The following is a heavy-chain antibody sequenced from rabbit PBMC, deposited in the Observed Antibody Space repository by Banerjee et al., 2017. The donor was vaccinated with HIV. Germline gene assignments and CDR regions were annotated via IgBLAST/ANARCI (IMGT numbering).Heavy chain of an antibody. V-gene: IGHV1S40*01. Sequence: QSLEESGGDLVKPGASLTLTCTASGFSFSSNYYMCWVRQAPGKGLEWIGCIYAGSSGSTYYASWAKGRFTISKTSSTTVTLQMTSLTAADTATYFCARGIGYAWTRLDLWGPGTLVTVS. CDR3: ARGIGYAWTRLDL. J-gene: IGHJ3*01. D-gene: IGHD6-1*01. CDR2: IYAGSSGST. CDR1: GFSFSSNYY.